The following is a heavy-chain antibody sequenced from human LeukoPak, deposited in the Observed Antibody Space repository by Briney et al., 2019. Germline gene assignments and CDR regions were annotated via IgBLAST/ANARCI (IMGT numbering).Heavy chain of an antibody. CDR2: ISYDGSNK. D-gene: IGHD3-10*01. Sequence: PGGSLRLSCAASGFTFSSYGMHWVRQAPGKGLEWVAVISYDGSNKYYADSVKGRFTISRDNSKNTLYPQMNSLRAEDTAVYYCAKDRAIRNYFDYWGQGTLVTVSS. J-gene: IGHJ4*02. V-gene: IGHV3-30*18. CDR3: AKDRAIRNYFDY. CDR1: GFTFSSYG.